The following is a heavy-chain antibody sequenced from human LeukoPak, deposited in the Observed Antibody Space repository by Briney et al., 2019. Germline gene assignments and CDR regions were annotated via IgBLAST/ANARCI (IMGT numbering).Heavy chain of an antibody. CDR2: ISYDGSNK. CDR1: GFTFSSYG. Sequence: GGSLRLSCAASGFTFSSYGMHWVRQAPGKGLEWVAVISYDGSNKYYADSVKRRFTISRDNSKNTLYLQMNSLRAEDTAVYYCAKDSVKADSSGCVDYWGQETLVTVSS. J-gene: IGHJ4*02. D-gene: IGHD6-19*01. V-gene: IGHV3-30*18. CDR3: AKDSVKADSSGCVDY.